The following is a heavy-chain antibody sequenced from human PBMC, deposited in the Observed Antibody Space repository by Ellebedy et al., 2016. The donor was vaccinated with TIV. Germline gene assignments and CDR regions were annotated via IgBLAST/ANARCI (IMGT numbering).Heavy chain of an antibody. CDR3: ARGGVDRPHALAI. CDR1: GASITTGDYY. V-gene: IGHV4-30-4*01. J-gene: IGHJ3*02. Sequence: MPSETLSLTCTVSGASITTGDYYWTWIRQPPGEGLAWIGYIYYSGSTFFTPSLQSRLTISLDTSKNHLSLKLSSVTAADTAMYYWARGGVDRPHALAIWGQGTVVTVSS. D-gene: IGHD3-10*01. CDR2: IYYSGST.